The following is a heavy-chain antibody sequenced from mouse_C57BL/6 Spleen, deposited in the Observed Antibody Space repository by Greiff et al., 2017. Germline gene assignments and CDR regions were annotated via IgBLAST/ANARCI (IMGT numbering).Heavy chain of an antibody. V-gene: IGHV1-82*01. Sequence: VQRVESGPELVKPGASVKISCKASGYAFSSSWMNWVKQRPGKGLEWIGRIYPGDGDTNYNGKFKGKATLTADKSSSTAYMQLSSLTSEDSAVYFCARLRITTVVAPFDYWGQGTTLTVAS. D-gene: IGHD1-1*01. CDR2: IYPGDGDT. J-gene: IGHJ2*01. CDR1: GYAFSSSW. CDR3: ARLRITTVVAPFDY.